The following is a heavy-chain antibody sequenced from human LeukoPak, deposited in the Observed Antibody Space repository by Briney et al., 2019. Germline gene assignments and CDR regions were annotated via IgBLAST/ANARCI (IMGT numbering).Heavy chain of an antibody. CDR1: GFSFSNYV. V-gene: IGHV3-23*01. Sequence: GGSLRLSCAASGFSFSNYVMSWVRQVPGKGLEWVSGLSGSGGDTYYADSVKGRFTISRDNSDNTLYLQMNSLRADDTALYFCAKSRSHSSVWYGSDFDYWGQGTLVTVSS. J-gene: IGHJ4*02. D-gene: IGHD6-19*01. CDR2: LSGSGGDT. CDR3: AKSRSHSSVWYGSDFDY.